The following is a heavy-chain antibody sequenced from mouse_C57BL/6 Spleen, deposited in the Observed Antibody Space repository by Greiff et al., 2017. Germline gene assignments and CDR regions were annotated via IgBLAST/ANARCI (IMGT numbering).Heavy chain of an antibody. CDR2: IDPSDSET. CDR3: ARDSTTGYFDV. Sequence: QVQLQQPGAELVRPGSSVKLSCKASGYTFTSYWMHWVKQRPIQGLEWIGNIDPSDSETHYNQKFKDKATLTVDKSSSTAYMQLSSLTSEDSAVYYCARDSTTGYFDVWGTGTTVTVSS. V-gene: IGHV1-52*01. J-gene: IGHJ1*03. CDR1: GYTFTSYW. D-gene: IGHD1-1*01.